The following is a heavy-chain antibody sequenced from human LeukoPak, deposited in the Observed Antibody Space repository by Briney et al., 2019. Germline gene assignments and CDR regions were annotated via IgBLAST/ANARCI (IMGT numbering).Heavy chain of an antibody. Sequence: GASLKISCQGFGYSFTSYWIGWVRQMPGKGMEWMGGIYPGDSRIRYNPSFQGQVTISVDKSISTAYLQWVSLKASDTAMYYCACRDLTSTWSFPWGQGTLVTVSS. J-gene: IGHJ5*02. CDR3: ACRDLTSTWSFP. CDR1: GYSFTSYW. V-gene: IGHV5-51*01. D-gene: IGHD6-13*01. CDR2: IYPGDSRI.